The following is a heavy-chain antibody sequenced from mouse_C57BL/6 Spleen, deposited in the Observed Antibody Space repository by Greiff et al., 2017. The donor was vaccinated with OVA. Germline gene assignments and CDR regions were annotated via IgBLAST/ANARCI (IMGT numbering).Heavy chain of an antibody. Sequence: EVKVVESGGDLVKPGGSLKLSCAASGFTFSSYGMSWVRLTPDKRLEWVATISSGGSYTYYPDSVKGRFTISRDNAKNTLYLQMSSLKSEDTAMYYCARRRDYYAMDYWGQGTSVTVSS. CDR1: GFTFSSYG. V-gene: IGHV5-6*01. CDR3: ARRRDYYAMDY. J-gene: IGHJ4*01. CDR2: ISSGGSYT.